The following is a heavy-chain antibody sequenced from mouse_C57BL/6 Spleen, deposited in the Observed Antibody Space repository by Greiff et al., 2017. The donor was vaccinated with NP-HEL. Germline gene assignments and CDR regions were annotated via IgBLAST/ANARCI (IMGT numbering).Heavy chain of an antibody. Sequence: QVQLKESGAELVRPGASVKLSCKASGYTFTDYYINWVKQRPGQGLEWIARIYPGSGNTYYNEKFKGKATLTAEKSSSTAYMQLSSLTSEDSAVYFCARVDPWFAYWGQGTLVTVSA. CDR1: GYTFTDYY. CDR2: IYPGSGNT. CDR3: ARVDPWFAY. J-gene: IGHJ3*01. V-gene: IGHV1-76*01.